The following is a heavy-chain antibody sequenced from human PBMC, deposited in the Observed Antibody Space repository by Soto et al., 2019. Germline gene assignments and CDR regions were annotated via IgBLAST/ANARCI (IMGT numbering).Heavy chain of an antibody. D-gene: IGHD3-22*01. CDR1: RGSISSGGFY. V-gene: IGHV4-31*03. CDR2: IYANGNS. Sequence: QVQLQESGPGLVKPSETLSLTCTVSRGSISSGGFYWSWIRQSPGKGLEWIGFIYANGNSYYNPSLKSRANISLETSKNKFSLKISSVTVADTAVYYCARDGRTSGYYLDYWGQGTPVTVSP. J-gene: IGHJ4*02. CDR3: ARDGRTSGYYLDY.